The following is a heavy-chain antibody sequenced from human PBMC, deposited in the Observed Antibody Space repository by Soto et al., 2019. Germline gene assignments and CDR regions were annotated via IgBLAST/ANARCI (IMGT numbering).Heavy chain of an antibody. CDR1: GFTFSSYA. V-gene: IGHV3-23*01. J-gene: IGHJ3*02. CDR2: LGGGGDDT. Sequence: EVQLLESGGGLAQPGGSLRLSCEASGFTFSSYAMSWVRQAPGKGLEWVSSLGGGGDDTYYADSVKGRCTVYRDNSGNTLYFLMHSRMEEDKAVYYCSIDAVSYNGVWDPLDMRGQGTKVIVSS. D-gene: IGHD2-8*01. CDR3: SIDAVSYNGVWDPLDM.